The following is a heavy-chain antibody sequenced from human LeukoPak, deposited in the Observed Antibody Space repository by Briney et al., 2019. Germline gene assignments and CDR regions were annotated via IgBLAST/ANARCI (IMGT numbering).Heavy chain of an antibody. D-gene: IGHD1-26*01. CDR3: AKTVGANKNYFDY. CDR2: ILSDGGGE. V-gene: IGHV3-30*18. Sequence: GGSLRLSCAASGFSFNTYDTHWVRQAPGKGLEWVAAILSDGGGERYADSVRGRFTISRDNSKNTLYLQMNGLRGEDTAVYYCAKTVGANKNYFDYWGQGTLVTVSS. CDR1: GFSFNTYD. J-gene: IGHJ4*02.